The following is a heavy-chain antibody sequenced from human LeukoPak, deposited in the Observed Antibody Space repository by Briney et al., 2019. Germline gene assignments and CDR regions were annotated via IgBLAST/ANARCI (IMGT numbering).Heavy chain of an antibody. CDR2: IWYDGSNK. D-gene: IGHD3-22*01. Sequence: PGGSLRLSCAASGFTFSSYGMHWVRQAPGKGLEWVAVIWYDGSNKYYADSVKGRFTISRDNSKNTLYLQMNSLRAEDTAVYYCARGGDSSGYDLDYWGQGTLVTVSS. J-gene: IGHJ4*02. CDR1: GFTFSSYG. V-gene: IGHV3-33*01. CDR3: ARGGDSSGYDLDY.